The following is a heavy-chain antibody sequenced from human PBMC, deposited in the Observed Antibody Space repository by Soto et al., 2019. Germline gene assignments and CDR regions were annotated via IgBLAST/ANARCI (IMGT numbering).Heavy chain of an antibody. D-gene: IGHD3-16*01. J-gene: IGHJ6*02. CDR1: GFTFSGYA. Sequence: QVQLVESGGGVVQPGRSLRLSCVASGFTFSGYAMHWVRQAPGKGLEWVTVISYDASNKYYADSVKGRFTISRDNSKNPLYLQMNSLGAEDTAVYYWARGGGGYHYYGMDVWGQGTTVTVSS. V-gene: IGHV3-30-3*01. CDR2: ISYDASNK. CDR3: ARGGGGYHYYGMDV.